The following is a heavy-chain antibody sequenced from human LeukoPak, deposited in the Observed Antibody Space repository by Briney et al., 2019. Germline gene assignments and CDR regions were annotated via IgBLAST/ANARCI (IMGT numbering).Heavy chain of an antibody. Sequence: SETLSLTCAVYGGSFSGYYWSWIRQPPGKGLEWIGEINHSGSTNYNPSLKSRVTISVDTSKNQFSLKLSSVTAADTAVDYCARTSVGQQLGRRSTWSETCGQGTLVTVSS. D-gene: IGHD6-13*01. CDR3: ARTSVGQQLGRRSTWSET. J-gene: IGHJ5*02. CDR2: INHSGST. V-gene: IGHV4-34*01. CDR1: GGSFSGYY.